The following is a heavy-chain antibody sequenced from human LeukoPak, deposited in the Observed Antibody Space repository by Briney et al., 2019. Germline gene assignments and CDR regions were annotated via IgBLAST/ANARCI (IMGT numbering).Heavy chain of an antibody. CDR3: ARRTFGYSYGWNAFDI. CDR2: IIPIFGTA. V-gene: IGHV1-69*05. CDR1: GGTFSSYA. J-gene: IGHJ3*02. D-gene: IGHD5-18*01. Sequence: ASVKVSCKASGGTFSSYAISWVRQAPGQGLEWMGRIIPIFGTANYAQKFQGRVTITTDESTSTAYMELSSLRSEDTAVYYCARRTFGYSYGWNAFDIWGQGTMVTVSS.